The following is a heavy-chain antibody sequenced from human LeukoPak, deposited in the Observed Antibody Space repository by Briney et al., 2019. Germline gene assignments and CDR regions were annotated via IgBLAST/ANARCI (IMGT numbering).Heavy chain of an antibody. CDR3: ARDSSGAVRGVIAFDY. Sequence: ASVKVSCKASGYTFTSYYMHWVRQAPGQGFEWMGIINPSGGSTSYAQKFQGRVTMTRDTSTSTVYMELSSLRSEDTAVYYCARDSSGAVRGVIAFDYWGQGTLVTVSS. V-gene: IGHV1-46*01. J-gene: IGHJ4*02. CDR1: GYTFTSYY. CDR2: INPSGGST. D-gene: IGHD3-10*01.